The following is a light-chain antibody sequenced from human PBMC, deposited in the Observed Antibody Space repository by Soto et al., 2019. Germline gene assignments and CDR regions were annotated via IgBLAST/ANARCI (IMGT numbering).Light chain of an antibody. V-gene: IGKV1-5*01. CDR3: LKDYGDSWK. CDR1: QSINSW. Sequence: DIQITQSPSTLSASLVDRVTITCRASQSINSWLAWYQQKPGKAPQILIYDASTLKSGVPSRFSASGSGTEFTLTISSLQPEDFASYYCLKDYGDSWKFGQGTKVDIK. CDR2: DAS. J-gene: IGKJ1*01.